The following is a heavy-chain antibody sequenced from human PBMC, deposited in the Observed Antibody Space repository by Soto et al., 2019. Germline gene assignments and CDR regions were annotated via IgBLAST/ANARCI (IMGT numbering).Heavy chain of an antibody. Sequence: ASVNVSCKASGYTFTSYGISWVRQAPGQGLEWMGWISAYNGNTNYAQKLQGRVTMTTDTSTSTAYMELRSLRSDDTAVYYCARIFMAADAFDIWGQGTMVTVSS. CDR1: GYTFTSYG. V-gene: IGHV1-18*01. D-gene: IGHD3-3*01. CDR2: ISAYNGNT. CDR3: ARIFMAADAFDI. J-gene: IGHJ3*02.